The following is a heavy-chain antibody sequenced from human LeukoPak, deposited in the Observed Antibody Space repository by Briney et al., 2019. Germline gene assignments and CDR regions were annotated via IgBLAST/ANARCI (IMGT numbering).Heavy chain of an antibody. V-gene: IGHV4-61*05. CDR2: IYYSGST. CDR1: GGSISSSSYY. J-gene: IGHJ3*02. CDR3: ARTTVGATGAFDI. D-gene: IGHD1-26*01. Sequence: SETLSLTCTVSGGSISSSSYYWGWIRQPPGKGLEWIGYIYYSGSTNYNPSLKSRVTISVDTSKNQFSLKLSSVTAADTAVYYCARTTVGATGAFDIWGQGTMVTVSS.